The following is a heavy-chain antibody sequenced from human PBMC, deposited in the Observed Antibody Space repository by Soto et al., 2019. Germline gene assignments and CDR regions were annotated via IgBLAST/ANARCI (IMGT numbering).Heavy chain of an antibody. Sequence: SLRLSCAASGFTFSSYAMSWVRQAPGRGLEWVSIISGNGGSTYYAASVKGRFTISRDNTKNTLYLQMDSLTAEDTAVYYCAKGSEFSNSYTLDFDFWGQGALVTVSS. CDR3: AKGSEFSNSYTLDFDF. J-gene: IGHJ4*02. V-gene: IGHV3-23*01. D-gene: IGHD6-6*01. CDR2: ISGNGGST. CDR1: GFTFSSYA.